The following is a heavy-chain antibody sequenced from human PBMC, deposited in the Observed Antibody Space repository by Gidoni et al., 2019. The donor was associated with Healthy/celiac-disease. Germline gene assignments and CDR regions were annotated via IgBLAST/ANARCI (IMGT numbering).Heavy chain of an antibody. CDR3: AKSPFTVAGRCWTDY. V-gene: IGHV3-23*01. CDR2: SSGSGGST. CDR1: VLTFSSYG. J-gene: IGHJ4*02. Sequence: EVQRLESGGGLVQPGGSLRLSCDASVLTFSSYGMSWVRQAPGTGLEWVSASSGSGGSTYYAYSVKGRFTISRDNSKNTLYLQLNSLRAEYTAVYYCAKSPFTVAGRCWTDYWGQGTLVTVSS. D-gene: IGHD6-19*01.